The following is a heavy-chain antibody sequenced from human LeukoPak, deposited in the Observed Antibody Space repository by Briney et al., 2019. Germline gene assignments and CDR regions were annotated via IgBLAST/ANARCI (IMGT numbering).Heavy chain of an antibody. J-gene: IGHJ6*02. CDR1: GGSISSYY. Sequence: SETLSLTCTVSGGSISSYYWSWIRQPPGKGLEWIGYIYYSGSTNYNPSLKSRVTISVDTSKNQFSLKLSSVTAADTAVYYCARQLSVYGMDVWGQGTTATVSS. CDR3: ARQLSVYGMDV. D-gene: IGHD2-8*01. CDR2: IYYSGST. V-gene: IGHV4-59*08.